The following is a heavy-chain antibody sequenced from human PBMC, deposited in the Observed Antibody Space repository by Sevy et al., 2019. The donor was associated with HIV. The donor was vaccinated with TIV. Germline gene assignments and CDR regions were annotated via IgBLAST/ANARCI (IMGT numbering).Heavy chain of an antibody. CDR2: IWYDGSNK. CDR3: ARDKVPAAKAYYYYYYGMDV. D-gene: IGHD2-2*01. CDR1: GFTFSSYG. V-gene: IGHV3-33*01. Sequence: GGSLRLSCAASGFTFSSYGMHWVRQAPGKGLEWVAVIWYDGSNKYYADSVKGRFTISRDNSKNTLYLQMNSLRAEDTAVYYCARDKVPAAKAYYYYYYGMDVWGQGTTVNVSS. J-gene: IGHJ6*02.